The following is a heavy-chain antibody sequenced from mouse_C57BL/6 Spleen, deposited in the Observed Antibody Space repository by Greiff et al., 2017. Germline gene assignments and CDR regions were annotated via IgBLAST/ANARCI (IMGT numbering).Heavy chain of an antibody. CDR3: ARAPIYSLFDY. Sequence: DVKLQESGPELVKPGASVKISCKASGYSFTGYYMHWVKQSHGNILDWIGYIYPYNGVSSYNQKFKGKATLTVDKSSSTAYMELRSLTSEDSAVYYCARAPIYSLFDYWGQGTTLTVSS. D-gene: IGHD1-1*01. J-gene: IGHJ2*01. V-gene: IGHV1-31*01. CDR2: IYPYNGVS. CDR1: GYSFTGYY.